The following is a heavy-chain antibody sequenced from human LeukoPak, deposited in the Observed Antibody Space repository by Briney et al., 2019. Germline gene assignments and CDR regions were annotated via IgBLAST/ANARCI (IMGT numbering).Heavy chain of an antibody. CDR1: GITFTNYG. CDR3: ARQLGYCSGGGCYLDY. CDR2: ISTNGETT. Sequence: PGGSLRLSCAASGITFTNYGMTWVRQAPGKGLEWVSSISTNGETTYYADSVKGRFTISRDNSKNTLYLQMNGLRGEDAAVYYCARQLGYCSGGGCYLDYWGQGTLITVSS. V-gene: IGHV3-23*01. J-gene: IGHJ4*01. D-gene: IGHD2-15*01.